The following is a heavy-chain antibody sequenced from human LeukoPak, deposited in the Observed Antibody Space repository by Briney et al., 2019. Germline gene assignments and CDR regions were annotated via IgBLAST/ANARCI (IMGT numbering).Heavy chain of an antibody. CDR2: INPDENNK. J-gene: IGHJ4*02. CDR1: GLTFSSSW. D-gene: IGHD5-18*01. CDR3: ARDLAYSRLDY. Sequence: GGSLRLSCAVSGLTFSSSWMDWVRQAPGKGLEWVASINPDENNKYSADSVKGRFTISRDNAENSLYLQMNSLRVEDTAFYYCARDLAYSRLDYWGQGMLVTVSS. V-gene: IGHV3-7*01.